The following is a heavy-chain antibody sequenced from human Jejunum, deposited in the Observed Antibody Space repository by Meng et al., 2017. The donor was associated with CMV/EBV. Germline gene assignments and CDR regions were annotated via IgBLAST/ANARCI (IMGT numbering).Heavy chain of an antibody. Sequence: RSFVISWVRQAPGQGPEWMGGIIPMFATAKYSQKFQGRVTITADESTSTAYMEVSSLRPEDTAVYYCAKDIRGSGLFDHYYGLDVWGQGTTVTVSS. J-gene: IGHJ6*02. V-gene: IGHV1-69*01. CDR1: RSFV. CDR2: IIPMFATA. D-gene: IGHD3-3*01. CDR3: AKDIRGSGLFDHYYGLDV.